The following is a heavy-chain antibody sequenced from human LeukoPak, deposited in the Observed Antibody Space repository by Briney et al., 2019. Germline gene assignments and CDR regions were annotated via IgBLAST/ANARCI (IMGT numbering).Heavy chain of an antibody. CDR1: GFTFSSFA. D-gene: IGHD6-6*01. CDR2: ISYDGSNK. J-gene: IGHJ6*02. Sequence: GGSLRLSCAASGFTFSSFAMHWVRQAPGKGLEWVAVISYDGSNKYYADSVKGRFTISRDNAKNTLYLRMNSLRPEDTAVYYCAKDLMGSSSYYYYYYGMDVWGQGTTVTVSS. CDR3: AKDLMGSSSYYYYYYGMDV. V-gene: IGHV3-30-3*01.